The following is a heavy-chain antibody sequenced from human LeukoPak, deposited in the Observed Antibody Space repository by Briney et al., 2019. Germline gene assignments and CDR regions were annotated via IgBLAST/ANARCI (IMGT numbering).Heavy chain of an antibody. CDR2: INHSGST. J-gene: IGHJ4*02. CDR1: GGSFSGYY. V-gene: IGHV4-34*01. CDR3: ARDGLWRPAAARRPFDY. Sequence: SETLSRTCAVYGGSFSGYYWSWIRQPPGKGLEWIGEINHSGSTNYNPSLKSRVTISVDTSKNQFSLKLSSVTAADTAVYYCARDGLWRPAAARRPFDYWGQGTLVTVSS. D-gene: IGHD2-2*01.